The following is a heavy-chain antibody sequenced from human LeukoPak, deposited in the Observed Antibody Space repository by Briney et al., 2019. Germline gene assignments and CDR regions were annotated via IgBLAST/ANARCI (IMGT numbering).Heavy chain of an antibody. CDR1: GFTFRSYA. V-gene: IGHV3-30-3*01. CDR2: ISYDASNK. Sequence: AGGSLRLSCAASGFTFRSYAVHWVRQAPGKGREWVAGISYDASNKYYADSVKGRFTISRDNSKNTLSLQMNSLRAEGTAVYYCARDPYDSSGYPMGYWGQGTLVTVSS. CDR3: ARDPYDSSGYPMGY. D-gene: IGHD3-22*01. J-gene: IGHJ4*02.